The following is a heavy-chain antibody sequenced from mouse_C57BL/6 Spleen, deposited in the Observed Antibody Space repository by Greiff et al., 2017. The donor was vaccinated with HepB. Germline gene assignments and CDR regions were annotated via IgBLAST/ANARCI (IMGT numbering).Heavy chain of an antibody. CDR3: VRHNPSLYAMDD. Sequence: EVQGVESGGGLVQPKGSLKLSCAASGFSFNTYAMNWVRQAPGKGLEWVARIRSKSNNYATYYADSVKDRFTISRDDSESMLYLQMNNLKTEDTAIEYCVRHNPSLYAMDDWGQGTSVTVSS. V-gene: IGHV10-1*01. J-gene: IGHJ4*01. CDR1: GFSFNTYA. CDR2: IRSKSNNYAT.